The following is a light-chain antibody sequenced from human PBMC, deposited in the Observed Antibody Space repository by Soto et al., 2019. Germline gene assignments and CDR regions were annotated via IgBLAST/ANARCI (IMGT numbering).Light chain of an antibody. CDR1: QRITTY. CDR3: QQSYSTPYT. Sequence: IHMTQSPSSLSASVGDRVTITCRASQRITTYLNWYQQKPGKAPKLLISTAATLQGGVPSRFSGSVSRTDFTLTITTLQPEDFATYFCQQSYSTPYTFGQGTKLEIK. V-gene: IGKV1-39*01. CDR2: TAA. J-gene: IGKJ2*01.